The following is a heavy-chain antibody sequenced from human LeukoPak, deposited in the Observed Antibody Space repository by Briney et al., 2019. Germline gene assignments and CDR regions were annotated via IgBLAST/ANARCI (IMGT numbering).Heavy chain of an antibody. CDR2: ISAYNGNT. D-gene: IGHD3-9*01. V-gene: IGHV1-18*01. Sequence: ASVKVSCKASGYTFTSYGISWVRQAPGQGLEWMGWISAYNGNTNYAQKLQGRVTMTTDTSTSTAYMELRSLRSDDTAVYYCASLRCDILTGYHDAFDIWGQGTMVTVSS. CDR1: GYTFTSYG. J-gene: IGHJ3*02. CDR3: ASLRCDILTGYHDAFDI.